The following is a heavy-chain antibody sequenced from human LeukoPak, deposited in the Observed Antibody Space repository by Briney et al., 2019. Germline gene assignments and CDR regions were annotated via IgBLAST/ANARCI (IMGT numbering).Heavy chain of an antibody. Sequence: GGSLRLSCAASGFTFSTYTMHWVRQAPGKGLEWVGFISFDGSNTYYADSVKGRFTISRDNSKNTLYLQMNSLRAEDTAVYYCARAGYYLSPYFFDYWGQGTLVTVSS. CDR3: ARAGYYLSPYFFDY. CDR2: ISFDGSNT. CDR1: GFTFSTYT. D-gene: IGHD3-3*01. J-gene: IGHJ4*02. V-gene: IGHV3-30-3*01.